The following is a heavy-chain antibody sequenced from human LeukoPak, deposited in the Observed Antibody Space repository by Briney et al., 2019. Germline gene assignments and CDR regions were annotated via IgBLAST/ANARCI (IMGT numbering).Heavy chain of an antibody. CDR1: GYTFTGYY. V-gene: IGHV1-2*02. D-gene: IGHD1-26*01. CDR3: ASGAYYYYYGMDV. CDR2: INPNSGGT. Sequence: GASVKVSFKASGYTFTGYYMHWVRQAPGQGLEWMGWINPNSGGTNYAQKFQGGVTMTRDTSISTAYMELSRLRSDDTAVYYCASGAYYYYYGMDVWGQGTTVTVSS. J-gene: IGHJ6*02.